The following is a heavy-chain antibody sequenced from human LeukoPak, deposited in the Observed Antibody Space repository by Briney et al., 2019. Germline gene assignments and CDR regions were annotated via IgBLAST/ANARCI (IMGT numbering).Heavy chain of an antibody. V-gene: IGHV4-59*01. CDR2: IDHTGIT. J-gene: IGHJ6*03. CDR3: ARGRVSSSTWYRTYYYYFYMDV. CDR1: DDSITIYY. Sequence: SETLSLTCTVSDDSITIYYWSWIRQPPGKGLEWIGYIDHTGITNYNPSLNSRVTISRDTSKNHFSLELSSATAADTAVYFCARGRVSSSTWYRTYYYYFYMDVWGKGTTVTVSS. D-gene: IGHD6-13*01.